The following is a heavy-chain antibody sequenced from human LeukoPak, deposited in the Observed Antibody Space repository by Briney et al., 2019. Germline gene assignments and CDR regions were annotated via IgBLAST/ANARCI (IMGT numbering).Heavy chain of an antibody. CDR1: GGSISNNY. V-gene: IGHV4-59*01. CDR3: ARYFCSGTCYYFDY. CDR2: VYYSGST. Sequence: TAETLSLTCTVSGGSISNNYWRWIGQPPGKGLEWFGYVYYSGSTNYHPSLKTRVTISVDTSTNQYYLTLSSVTAADTAVYYCARYFCSGTCYYFDYWGQGTLVTVSS. D-gene: IGHD2-2*01. J-gene: IGHJ4*02.